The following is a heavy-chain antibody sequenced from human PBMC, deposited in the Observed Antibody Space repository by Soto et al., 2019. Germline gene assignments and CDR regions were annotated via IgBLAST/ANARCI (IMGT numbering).Heavy chain of an antibody. CDR1: GFSFSSYW. V-gene: IGHV3-74*01. CDR3: TRLGGGHYFDS. Sequence: GGSLGLSCAASGFSFSSYWMHWVRQAPEKGLEWVSRIDNEGTGTSYADSVRGRFTFSRDNAKNTLYLQMSSLRPEDTAVYYCTRLGGGHYFDSWGRGTLVTVSS. D-gene: IGHD2-15*01. CDR2: IDNEGTGT. J-gene: IGHJ4*02.